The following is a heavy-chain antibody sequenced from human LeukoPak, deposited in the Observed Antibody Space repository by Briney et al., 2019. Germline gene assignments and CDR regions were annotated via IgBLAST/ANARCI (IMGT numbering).Heavy chain of an antibody. CDR3: ARRGAVTNAFDI. Sequence: GGSLRLSCAASGFTFSSYGMSWVRQAPGKGLVWVSRIKSDGNNTNYADSVKGRFTISRDNAKNTLYLQMNSLRAEDTAVYYCARRGAVTNAFDIWGQGTMVTVSS. CDR1: GFTFSSYG. J-gene: IGHJ3*02. CDR2: IKSDGNNT. V-gene: IGHV3-74*01. D-gene: IGHD4-17*01.